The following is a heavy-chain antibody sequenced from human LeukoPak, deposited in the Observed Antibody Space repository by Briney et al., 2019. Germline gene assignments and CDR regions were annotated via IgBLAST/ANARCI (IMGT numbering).Heavy chain of an antibody. CDR1: GDSFSSGNFY. D-gene: IGHD6-19*01. CDR3: AREASSGWHIDY. Sequence: SQTLSLTCSVFGDSFSSGNFYWSWIRQAPGKGLEWIGFMYHSGDTYYNPSLQSRVTISVDRSKNQFSLNLTSVTAADTAVYYCAREASSGWHIDYWGQGTLVTVSS. CDR2: MYHSGDT. V-gene: IGHV4-30-2*01. J-gene: IGHJ4*02.